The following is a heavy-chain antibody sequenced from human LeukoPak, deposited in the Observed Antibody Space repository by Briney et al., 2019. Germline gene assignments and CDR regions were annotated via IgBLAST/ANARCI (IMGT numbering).Heavy chain of an antibody. D-gene: IGHD3-22*01. CDR3: ARGAYDSSGYSYNWFDP. V-gene: IGHV4-34*01. CDR2: INHSGST. Sequence: SETLSLTCAVYVGSFSGYYWSWIRQPPGKGLEWIGEINHSGSTNYNPSLKSRVTISVDTSKNQFSLKLSSVTAADTAVYYCARGAYDSSGYSYNWFDPWGQGTLVTVSS. J-gene: IGHJ5*02. CDR1: VGSFSGYY.